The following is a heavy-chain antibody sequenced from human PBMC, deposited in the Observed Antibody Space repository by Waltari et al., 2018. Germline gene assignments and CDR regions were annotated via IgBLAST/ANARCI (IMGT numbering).Heavy chain of an antibody. CDR3: ARPAVTRHYYYYMDV. V-gene: IGHV1-69*01. CDR1: GGTFSSYA. Sequence: QVQLVQSGAEVKKPGSSVKVSCKASGGTFSSYAISWVRQAPGQGLEWMGGIIPILGTANYAQKCKGRVTITADESTSTAYMELSSLRSEDTDVYYCARPAVTRHYYYYMDVWGKGTTVTVSS. J-gene: IGHJ6*03. CDR2: IIPILGTA. D-gene: IGHD3-10*01.